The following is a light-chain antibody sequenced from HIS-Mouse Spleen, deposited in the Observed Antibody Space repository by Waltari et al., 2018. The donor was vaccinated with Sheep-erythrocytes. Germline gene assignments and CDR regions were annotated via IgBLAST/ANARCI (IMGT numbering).Light chain of an antibody. CDR3: CSYAGSSTPWV. CDR2: EGS. CDR1: SSTVGIYNL. V-gene: IGLV2-23*01. J-gene: IGLJ3*02. Sequence: QSALPQPASVSGSPGQSITISCTGTSSTVGIYNLVSWYQQHPGKAPKLMIYEGSKRPSGVSNRFSGSKSGNTASLTISGLQAEDEADYYCCSYAGSSTPWVFGGGTKLTVL.